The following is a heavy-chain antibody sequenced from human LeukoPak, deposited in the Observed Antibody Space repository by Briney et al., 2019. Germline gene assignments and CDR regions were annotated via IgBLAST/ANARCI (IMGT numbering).Heavy chain of an antibody. D-gene: IGHD5/OR15-5a*01. Sequence: GGSLRLSCAAPGFTFSSYAMSWVRQAPGKGLEWVSAISGSGGGTYYADSVKGRFTISRDNSKNTLHLQMNSLRAEDTAVYYCAKVGLRYYFDYWGQGTLVTVSS. CDR3: AKVGLRYYFDY. J-gene: IGHJ4*02. CDR2: ISGSGGGT. CDR1: GFTFSSYA. V-gene: IGHV3-23*01.